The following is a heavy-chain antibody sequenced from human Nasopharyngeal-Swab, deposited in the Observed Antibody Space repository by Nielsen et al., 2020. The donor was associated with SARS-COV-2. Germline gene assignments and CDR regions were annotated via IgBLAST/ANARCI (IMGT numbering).Heavy chain of an antibody. CDR3: TTVRGWYLRPDYYYYYYMDV. D-gene: IGHD6-19*01. CDR1: GYSFTSYW. CDR2: IKSKTDGGTT. J-gene: IGHJ6*03. Sequence: GGSLRLSCKGSGYSFTSYWIGWVRQMPGKGLEWVGRIKSKTDGGTTDYAAPVKGRFTISRDDSKNTLYLQMDSLKTEDTAVYYCTTVRGWYLRPDYYYYYYMDVWGKGTTVTVSS. V-gene: IGHV3-15*01.